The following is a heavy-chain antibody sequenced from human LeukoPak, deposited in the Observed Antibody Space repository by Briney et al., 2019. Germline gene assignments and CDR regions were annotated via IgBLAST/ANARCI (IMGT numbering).Heavy chain of an antibody. V-gene: IGHV3-30*04. CDR2: VSKDGNTK. CDR3: ARGIQPPKYYGSGSDTFDI. J-gene: IGHJ3*02. CDR1: GFTFSTYA. Sequence: GGSLRLSCVASGFTFSTYAIHWVRQAPGEGLEWVAVVSKDGNTKYYADSVKGRFTISRDNSKNTLYLQMNSLRAEDTSVYYCARGIQPPKYYGSGSDTFDIWGQGTMVTVSS. D-gene: IGHD3-10*01.